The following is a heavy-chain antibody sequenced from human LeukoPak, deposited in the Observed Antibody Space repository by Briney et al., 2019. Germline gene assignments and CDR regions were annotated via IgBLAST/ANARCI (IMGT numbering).Heavy chain of an antibody. J-gene: IGHJ6*02. CDR3: ARDRSITMSPYYYYGMDV. V-gene: IGHV3-48*01. Sequence: PGGSLRLSCAASGFTFSSYSMNWVRQAPGKGLEWVSYINSSSSTIYYADSVKGRFTISRDNSKNTLYLQMNSLRAEDTAVYYCARDRSITMSPYYYYGMDVWGQGTTVTVSS. CDR1: GFTFSSYS. D-gene: IGHD3-22*01. CDR2: INSSSSTI.